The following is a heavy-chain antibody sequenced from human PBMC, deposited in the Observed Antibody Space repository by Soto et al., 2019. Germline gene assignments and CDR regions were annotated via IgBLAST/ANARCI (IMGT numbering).Heavy chain of an antibody. D-gene: IGHD6-19*01. J-gene: IGHJ4*02. Sequence: QVQLVESGGGVVQPGRSLRLSCAASGFTFSGYGMHWVRQAPGKGLEWVAIIWYDGTNKYYADSVKGRFTISRDNSKNTLYLQMNSLRAEDTAVYYCAREGGWDSHYFDYWGQGTLVTVSS. CDR2: IWYDGTNK. CDR3: AREGGWDSHYFDY. V-gene: IGHV3-33*01. CDR1: GFTFSGYG.